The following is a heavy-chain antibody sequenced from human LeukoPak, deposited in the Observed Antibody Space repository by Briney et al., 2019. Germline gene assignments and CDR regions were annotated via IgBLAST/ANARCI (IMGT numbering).Heavy chain of an antibody. D-gene: IGHD3-22*01. CDR1: GFTFSSYA. CDR2: ISGSGGST. V-gene: IGHV3-23*01. Sequence: PGGSLRLSCAASGFTFSSYAMTWVRQAPGKGLEWVSAISGSGGSTYYADSVKGRFTISRDNSKNTLYLQMNSLRAEDTAVYYCAKEPYDSSGYYSQWDYWGQGTLVTVSS. J-gene: IGHJ4*02. CDR3: AKEPYDSSGYYSQWDY.